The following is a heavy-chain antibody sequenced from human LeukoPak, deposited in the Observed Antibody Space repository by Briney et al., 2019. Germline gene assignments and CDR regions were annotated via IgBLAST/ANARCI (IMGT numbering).Heavy chain of an antibody. CDR2: IWYDGSNK. J-gene: IGHJ2*01. V-gene: IGHV3-33*01. Sequence: PGGSLRLSCAASGFTFSSYGMHWVRQAPGKGLEWVAVIWYDGSNKYYADSVKGRFTISRDNSKNTLYLQMNSLRAEDTAVYYCARGLRSSSPGGYWYFDLWGRGTLVTVSS. CDR3: ARGLRSSSPGGYWYFDL. D-gene: IGHD6-6*01. CDR1: GFTFSSYG.